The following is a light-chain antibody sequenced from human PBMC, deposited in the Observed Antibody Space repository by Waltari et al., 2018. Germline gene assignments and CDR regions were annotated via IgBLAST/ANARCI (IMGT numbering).Light chain of an antibody. CDR1: TIGRNR. J-gene: IGLJ2*01. Sequence: SYVLPQHPSVSVAPGETSRLTCGGNTIGRNRVHRYQQKPGQAPLLVISDNNDRPSGIPERFSGSNSGRTATLTINRVEAGDEADYYCQLWDSSSDPAVFGGGTMLTVL. CDR2: DNN. V-gene: IGLV3-21*02. CDR3: QLWDSSSDPAV.